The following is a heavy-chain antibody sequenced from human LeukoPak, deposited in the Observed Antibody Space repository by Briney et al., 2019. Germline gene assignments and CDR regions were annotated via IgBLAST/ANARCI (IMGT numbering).Heavy chain of an antibody. CDR3: ARVGCSGTDRYPRVYGFDL. CDR1: GFNPRHYW. D-gene: IGHD5-12*01. V-gene: IGHV3-7*01. Sequence: PGGSLRLSCETSGFNPRHYWMSWVRQAPGKGLEWVANVKADGRETYYVDSVKGRFTISRDNSKNSVLLQMNTLRAEDTALYYCARVGCSGTDRYPRVYGFDLWGQGTMVTVSS. J-gene: IGHJ3*01. CDR2: VKADGRET.